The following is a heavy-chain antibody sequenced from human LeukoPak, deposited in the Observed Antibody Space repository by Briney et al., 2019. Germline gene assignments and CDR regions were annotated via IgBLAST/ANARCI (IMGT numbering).Heavy chain of an antibody. D-gene: IGHD2-15*01. CDR2: INPNSGGT. V-gene: IGHV1-2*02. J-gene: IGHJ4*02. CDR3: ARDNRLYCSGGSCYSPFDY. Sequence: ASVKVSCKASGYTFTSYGISWVRQAPGQGLEWMGWINPNSGGTNYAQKFQGRVAMTRDTSISTAYMELSRLRSDDTAVYYCARDNRLYCSGGSCYSPFDYWGQGTLVTVSS. CDR1: GYTFTSYG.